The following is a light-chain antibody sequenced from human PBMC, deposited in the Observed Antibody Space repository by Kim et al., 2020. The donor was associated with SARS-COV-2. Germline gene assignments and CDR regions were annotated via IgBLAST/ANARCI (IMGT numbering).Light chain of an antibody. V-gene: IGLV3-1*01. CDR2: QDT. Sequence: SYELTQPPSVSVSPGQTASIPCSGDKLGDKYACWYQQKSGQSPVLVIYQDTKRPSGIPERFSGSNSGNTATLTISGTQAMDEADYYCQAWDSGTVVFGGGTQLTVL. J-gene: IGLJ2*01. CDR1: KLGDKY. CDR3: QAWDSGTVV.